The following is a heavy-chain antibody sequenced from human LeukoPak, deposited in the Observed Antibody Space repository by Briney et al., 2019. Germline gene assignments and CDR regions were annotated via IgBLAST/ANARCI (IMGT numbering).Heavy chain of an antibody. Sequence: QTGGSLRLSCAASGFTFSSYAMSWVRQALGKGLEWVSAISGSGGSTYYADSVKGRFTISRDNSKNTLYLQMNSLRAEDTAVYYCAKAVAGNKYYFDYWGQGTLVTVSS. V-gene: IGHV3-23*01. CDR1: GFTFSSYA. CDR2: ISGSGGST. D-gene: IGHD6-19*01. CDR3: AKAVAGNKYYFDY. J-gene: IGHJ4*02.